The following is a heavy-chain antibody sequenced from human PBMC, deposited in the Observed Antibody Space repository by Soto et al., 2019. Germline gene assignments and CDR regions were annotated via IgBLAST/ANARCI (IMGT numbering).Heavy chain of an antibody. CDR2: LYYGRSA. V-gene: IGHV4-59*01. CDR1: GDSISSYY. Sequence: QVQLQESGPGLVKPSETLSLTCAVSGDSISSYYCMWIRQPPRKGLESIGYLYYGRSANYYPSLKSRVTLSVDTSTNQCSLTLSSMTAADTAVYYCALRSMAVVPEYWGQGTLVTVSS. CDR3: ALRSMAVVPEY. J-gene: IGHJ4*02. D-gene: IGHD3-22*01.